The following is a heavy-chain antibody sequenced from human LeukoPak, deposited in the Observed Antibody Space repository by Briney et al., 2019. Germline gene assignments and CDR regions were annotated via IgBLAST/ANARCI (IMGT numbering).Heavy chain of an antibody. D-gene: IGHD3-9*01. Sequence: GGSLRLSCTASGFTFGDYAMSWVRQAPGKGLEWVGFIRSKAYGGTTEYAASVKGRFTISRDDSKSIAYLQMNSLKTEDTAVYYCTRDPRYPHRYYFDYWGQGTLVTVSS. CDR1: GFTFGDYA. J-gene: IGHJ4*02. CDR3: TRDPRYPHRYYFDY. V-gene: IGHV3-49*04. CDR2: IRSKAYGGTT.